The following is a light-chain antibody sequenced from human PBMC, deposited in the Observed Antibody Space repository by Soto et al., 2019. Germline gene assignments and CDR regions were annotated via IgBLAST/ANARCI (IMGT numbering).Light chain of an antibody. Sequence: EIVLTQSPGTLSLSPGERATLSCRASQSVSSNYLAWYQQKPGQAPRLLIYDAPSRATGIPDRFSGSGSGTDFTLTISRLEPEDFAVYYCQQYGSSPGTFGQGTKVEIK. J-gene: IGKJ1*01. CDR1: QSVSSNY. CDR2: DAP. V-gene: IGKV3-20*01. CDR3: QQYGSSPGT.